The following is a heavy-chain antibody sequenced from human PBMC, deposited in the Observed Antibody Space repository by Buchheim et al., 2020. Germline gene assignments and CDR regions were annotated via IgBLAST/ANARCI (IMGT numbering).Heavy chain of an antibody. CDR2: ISYDGSNK. V-gene: IGHV3-30*03. CDR3: ARDYYDSSGYFIPFDY. J-gene: IGHJ4*02. D-gene: IGHD3-22*01. Sequence: QVQLVESGGGVVQPGRSLRLSCAASGFTFSSYGMHWVRQAPGKGLEWVAVISYDGSNKYYADSMKGRFTISRDNSKNTLYLQMNSLRAEDTAVYYCARDYYDSSGYFIPFDYWGQGTL. CDR1: GFTFSSYG.